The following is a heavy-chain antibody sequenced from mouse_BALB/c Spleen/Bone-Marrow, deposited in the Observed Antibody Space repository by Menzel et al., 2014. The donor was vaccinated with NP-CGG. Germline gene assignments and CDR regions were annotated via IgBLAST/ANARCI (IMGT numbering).Heavy chain of an antibody. CDR1: GFNIKDTY. CDR2: IDPANGNT. CDR3: ASSAYS. D-gene: IGHD2-10*01. J-gene: IGHJ3*01. Sequence: EVQLQESGAELVKPGASVKLSCTASGFNIKDTYMHWVKQRPEQGLEWIGRIDPANGNTKYDPKFQGKATITADTSSNTAYLQLSSLTSEDTAVYYCASSAYSWGQGTLVTVSA. V-gene: IGHV14-3*02.